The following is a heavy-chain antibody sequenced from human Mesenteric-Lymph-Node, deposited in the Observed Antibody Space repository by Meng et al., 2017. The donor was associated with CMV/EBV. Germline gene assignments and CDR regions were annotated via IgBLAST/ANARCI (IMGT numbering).Heavy chain of an antibody. CDR2: LRYDGGG. J-gene: IGHJ4*02. Sequence: GGSLRLSCAASGFTLSTYGMHWVRQAPGKGLEWVAFLRYDGGGYYADSVKGRFTISRDTSKNTLYVQMDSLRAEDTAVYYCAKPISIVVVPAAIGKWGQGTLVTVSS. CDR1: GFTLSTYG. D-gene: IGHD2-2*02. CDR3: AKPISIVVVPAAIGK. V-gene: IGHV3-30*02.